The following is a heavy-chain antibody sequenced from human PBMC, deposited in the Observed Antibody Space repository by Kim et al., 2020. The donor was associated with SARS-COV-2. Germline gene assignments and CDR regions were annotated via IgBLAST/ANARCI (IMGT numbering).Heavy chain of an antibody. D-gene: IGHD3-10*01. CDR1: GGSFSDYS. CDR2: IKHSGST. Sequence: SETLSLTCAVYGGSFSDYSWSWIRQAPGQGLEWIGEIKHSGSTNYNPSLKSRVTISVDTSKNQFSLELTSVTAADTAMYYCATYGSGNYGDFFDYWGQGTLVIVSS. V-gene: IGHV4-34*01. J-gene: IGHJ4*02. CDR3: ATYGSGNYGDFFDY.